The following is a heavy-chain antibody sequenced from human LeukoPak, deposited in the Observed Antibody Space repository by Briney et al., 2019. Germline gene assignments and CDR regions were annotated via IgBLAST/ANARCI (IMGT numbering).Heavy chain of an antibody. J-gene: IGHJ6*03. V-gene: IGHV4-34*01. D-gene: IGHD5-12*01. CDR1: GGSFSGYY. CDR2: INHSGST. Sequence: SETLSLTCAVYGGSFSGYYWSWIRQPPGKGLEWIGEINHSGSTNYNPSLKSRVTISVDTSKNQFSLKLSSVTAADTAVYYCAGLVATIGYYYYMDVWGKGTTVTISS. CDR3: AGLVATIGYYYYMDV.